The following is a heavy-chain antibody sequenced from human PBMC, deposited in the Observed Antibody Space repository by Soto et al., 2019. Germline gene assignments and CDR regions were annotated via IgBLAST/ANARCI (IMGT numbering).Heavy chain of an antibody. Sequence: GGSLRLSCAASGFTFSNYGMHWVRQAPGKGLEWVAIIWYDGSNKYYADSVKGRFTISRDNSKNTVYLQMNSLRAEDTAMYYCAAGEPLDYRRQRTLVTVSS. D-gene: IGHD3-10*01. CDR1: GFTFSNYG. CDR3: AAGEPLDY. V-gene: IGHV3-33*01. CDR2: IWYDGSNK. J-gene: IGHJ4*02.